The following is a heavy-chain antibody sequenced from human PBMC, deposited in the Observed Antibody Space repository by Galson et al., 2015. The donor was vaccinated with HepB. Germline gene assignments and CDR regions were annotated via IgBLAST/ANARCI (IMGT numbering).Heavy chain of an antibody. D-gene: IGHD1-14*01. J-gene: IGHJ4*02. V-gene: IGHV3-48*01. CDR1: GFTFSSYG. CDR3: ARGYPLDY. Sequence: SLRLSCAASGFTFSSYGMHWVRQAPGKGLEWVSYISSSSSTIYYADSVKGRFTISRDNAKNSLYLQMNSLRAEDTAVYYCARGYPLDYWGQGTLVTVSS. CDR2: ISSSSSTI.